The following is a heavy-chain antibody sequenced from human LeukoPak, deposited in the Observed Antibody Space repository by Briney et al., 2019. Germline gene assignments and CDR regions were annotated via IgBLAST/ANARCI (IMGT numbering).Heavy chain of an antibody. CDR2: IRYDGSNK. D-gene: IGHD3-22*01. J-gene: IGHJ3*02. V-gene: IGHV3-30*02. CDR1: GFTFSSYG. Sequence: PGGSLRLSCAASGFTFSSYGMHWVRQAPGKGLEWVAFIRYDGSNKYYADSVKGRFTISRDNSKNTLYLQMNSLRAEDTAVYYCARETSSSSAYDSSGYELLGAFDIWGQGTMVTVSS. CDR3: ARETSSSSAYDSSGYELLGAFDI.